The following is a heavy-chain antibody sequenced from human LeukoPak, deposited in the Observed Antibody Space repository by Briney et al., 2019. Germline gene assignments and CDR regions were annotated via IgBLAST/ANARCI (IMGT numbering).Heavy chain of an antibody. V-gene: IGHV3-48*01. CDR2: ISSSSRTI. CDR1: GFTFSTYS. Sequence: GGSLRLSCVASGFTFSTYSLNWVRQAPGKGLEWISYISSSSRTIYYADSVKGRFTISRDNAKNSLYLHMYSLRAEDTAVYYCARDLLTGQLPPYYFDYWGQGTLVTVSS. J-gene: IGHJ4*02. CDR3: ARDLLTGQLPPYYFDY. D-gene: IGHD2-2*01.